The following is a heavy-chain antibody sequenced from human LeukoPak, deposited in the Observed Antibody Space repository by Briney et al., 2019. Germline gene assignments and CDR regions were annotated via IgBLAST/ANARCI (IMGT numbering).Heavy chain of an antibody. CDR2: ISVSGNT. V-gene: IGHV3-53*01. CDR1: GFTVSGNY. Sequence: PGGSLRLSCAVSGFTVSGNYMSWVRQAPGKGLEWVSAISVSGNTYHADSVKGRFTISRDSSKNTLYLQMNRLRAEDAAVYYCAKAPVTTCSGAYCYPFDYWGQGTLVTVSS. J-gene: IGHJ4*02. D-gene: IGHD2-21*01. CDR3: AKAPVTTCSGAYCYPFDY.